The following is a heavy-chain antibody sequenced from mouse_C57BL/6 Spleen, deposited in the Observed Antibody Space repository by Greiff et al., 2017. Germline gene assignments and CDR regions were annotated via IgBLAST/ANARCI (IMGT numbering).Heavy chain of an antibody. CDR2: IDPANGNT. CDR1: GFNIKNTY. D-gene: IGHD2-3*01. V-gene: IGHV14-3*01. Sequence: EVKLLESVAELVRPGASVKLSCTASGFNIKNTYMHWVKQRPEQGLEWIGRIDPANGNTKYAPKFQGKATITADTSSNTAYLQLSSLTSEDTAIYYWATRGIYDGYYLFAYWGQGTLVTVSA. CDR3: ATRGIYDGYYLFAY. J-gene: IGHJ3*01.